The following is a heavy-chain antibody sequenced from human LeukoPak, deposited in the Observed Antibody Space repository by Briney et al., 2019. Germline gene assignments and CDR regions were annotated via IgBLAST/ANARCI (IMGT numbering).Heavy chain of an antibody. D-gene: IGHD3-16*02. CDR3: ARAGSVWGSYRHDAFDI. V-gene: IGHV1-2*02. Sequence: ASVKVSCKASGYTFSGYYMHWVRQAPGQGLEWMAWINPNTGDTNYPQKFQGRVTMTRDTSIRTVYMELTRVTSDDTADYYCARAGSVWGSYRHDAFDIWGQGTMVTVSS. CDR1: GYTFSGYY. J-gene: IGHJ3*02. CDR2: INPNTGDT.